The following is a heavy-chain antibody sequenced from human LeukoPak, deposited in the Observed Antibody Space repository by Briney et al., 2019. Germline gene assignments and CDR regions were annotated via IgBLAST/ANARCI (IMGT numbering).Heavy chain of an antibody. D-gene: IGHD5-18*01. Sequence: SETLSLTCAVYGGSFSGYYWSWIRQPPGKGLEWIGEINHSGSTNYNPSLKSRVTISVDTSKNQFSLKLSSVTAADTAVYYCATVDTAMVKKFDYWGQGTLVTVSS. CDR2: INHSGST. J-gene: IGHJ4*02. V-gene: IGHV4-34*01. CDR3: ATVDTAMVKKFDY. CDR1: GGSFSGYY.